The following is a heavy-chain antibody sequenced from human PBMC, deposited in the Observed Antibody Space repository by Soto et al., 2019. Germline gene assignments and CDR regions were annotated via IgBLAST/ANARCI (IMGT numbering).Heavy chain of an antibody. CDR3: AKDSPSTIFDSYYYYYGMDV. D-gene: IGHD3-3*01. V-gene: IGHV3-23*01. CDR2: ISGSGGST. CDR1: GFTFSSYA. Sequence: GGSLRLSCAASGFTFSSYAMSWVRQAPGKGLEWVSAISGSGGSTYYADSVKGRFTISRDNSKNTLYLQMNSLRAEDTAVYYCAKDSPSTIFDSYYYYYGMDVWGQGTTVTVSS. J-gene: IGHJ6*02.